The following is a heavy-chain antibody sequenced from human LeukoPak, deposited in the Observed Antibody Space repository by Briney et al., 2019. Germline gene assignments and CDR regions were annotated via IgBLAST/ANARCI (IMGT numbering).Heavy chain of an antibody. D-gene: IGHD4-11*01. Sequence: PGGSLRLSCAASGFTFSTYGMNWVRQAPGKGLEWVAVISYDGSNKYYADSVKGRFTISRDNSKNTLYLQMNSLRAEDTAVYYCAKWAVTNYYYYMDVWGKGTTVTVSS. CDR3: AKWAVTNYYYYMDV. CDR1: GFTFSTYG. J-gene: IGHJ6*03. CDR2: ISYDGSNK. V-gene: IGHV3-30*18.